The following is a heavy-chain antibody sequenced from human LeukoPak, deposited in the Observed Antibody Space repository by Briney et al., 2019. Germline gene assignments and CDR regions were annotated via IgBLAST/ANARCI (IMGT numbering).Heavy chain of an antibody. D-gene: IGHD3-10*02. V-gene: IGHV4-30-4*07. CDR3: ARHLANVRWGVNPRWFDP. J-gene: IGHJ5*02. CDR1: GGSISSGGYS. CDR2: IYYTGNT. Sequence: EPSETLSLTCAVSGGSISSGGYSWSWIRQPPGKAMEFIAYIYYTGNTYFNPSLKSRVTISVDTSKNQFSLKLSSVTAADTAAYYCARHLANVRWGVNPRWFDPWGQGTLVTVSS.